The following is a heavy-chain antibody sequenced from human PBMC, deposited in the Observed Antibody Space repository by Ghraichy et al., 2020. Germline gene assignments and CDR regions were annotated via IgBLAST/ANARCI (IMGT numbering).Heavy chain of an antibody. CDR2: ISPNSGGT. D-gene: IGHD1-26*01. Sequence: ASVKVSCKASGSTFTGYYMHWVRQAPGQGLEWMGRISPNSGGTDYAQKFQGRVTMTRDTSISTAYMELSSLRSDDTAVYYCARDRRAGSYLMDVWGRGTTGTVSS. V-gene: IGHV1-2*06. CDR1: GSTFTGYY. J-gene: IGHJ6*04. CDR3: ARDRRAGSYLMDV.